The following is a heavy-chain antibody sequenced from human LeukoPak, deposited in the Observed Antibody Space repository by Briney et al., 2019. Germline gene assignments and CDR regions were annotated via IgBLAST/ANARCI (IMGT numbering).Heavy chain of an antibody. CDR1: GGFISSHY. Sequence: PSETLSLTCTVSGGFISSHYWSWIRQPPGKGLEWIGYIYTSGSTNYNPSLKSRVTISVDTSKNQFSLKLSSVTAADTAVYYCARRGSGYWSYFFDYWGQGTLVTVSS. CDR3: ARRGSGYWSYFFDY. V-gene: IGHV4-4*09. CDR2: IYTSGST. J-gene: IGHJ4*02. D-gene: IGHD3-22*01.